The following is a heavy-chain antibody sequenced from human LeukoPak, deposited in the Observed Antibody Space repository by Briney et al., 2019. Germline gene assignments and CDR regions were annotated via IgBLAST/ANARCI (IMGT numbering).Heavy chain of an antibody. Sequence: PSGTLSLTCTVSGGSISSYCWSWIRQPPGKGLEWIGNIYYSGSTNYNPSLKSRVTISVDTSKNQFSLKLSSVTAADTAVYYCARATRSSGYYATFDYWGQGTLVTVS. CDR1: GGSISSYC. CDR2: IYYSGST. CDR3: ARATRSSGYYATFDY. D-gene: IGHD3-22*01. J-gene: IGHJ4*02. V-gene: IGHV4-59*01.